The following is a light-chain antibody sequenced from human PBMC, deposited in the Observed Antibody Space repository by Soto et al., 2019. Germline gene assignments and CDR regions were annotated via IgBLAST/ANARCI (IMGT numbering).Light chain of an antibody. CDR3: SSYTSSTTLV. CDR1: RGDIGGYNY. J-gene: IGLJ1*01. CDR2: DVY. Sequence: SVLPQPASVSASPGQSITISCTGTRGDIGGYNYVSWYQQHPGKAPKLMIYDVYHRPSGVSNRFSASKSGNTASLTISGLQAEDEADYYCSSYTSSTTLVFGNGTKVTVL. V-gene: IGLV2-14*03.